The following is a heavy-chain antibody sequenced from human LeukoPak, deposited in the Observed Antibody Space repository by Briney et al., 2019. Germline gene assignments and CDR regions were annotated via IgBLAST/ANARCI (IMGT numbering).Heavy chain of an antibody. V-gene: IGHV1-46*01. D-gene: IGHD2-15*01. J-gene: IGHJ5*02. Sequence: ASVKVSCKASGYTFTNLYMHWVRQAPGQGLEWMGIINPSRDSTTYAQKFQGRVTMTRDTSISTAYMELSRLGSDDTAVYYCARDLSQPYCSGGSCYHLFDPWGRGTLVTVSS. CDR3: ARDLSQPYCSGGSCYHLFDP. CDR1: GYTFTNLY. CDR2: INPSRDST.